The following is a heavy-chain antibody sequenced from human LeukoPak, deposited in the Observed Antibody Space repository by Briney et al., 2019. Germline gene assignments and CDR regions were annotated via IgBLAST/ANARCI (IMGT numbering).Heavy chain of an antibody. CDR1: GFTFSHYG. Sequence: GRSLRLSCATSGFTFSHYGMHWVRQAPGKGLEWVAVIWSDGTNRYYGDPVKGRFTISRDNFQRTVYMQMNSLRAEDTAVYYCPKAAQRGFDYSTSLDKWGQGTLVTVSS. V-gene: IGHV3-33*06. J-gene: IGHJ4*02. CDR3: PKAAQRGFDYSTSLDK. D-gene: IGHD4-11*01. CDR2: IWSDGTNR.